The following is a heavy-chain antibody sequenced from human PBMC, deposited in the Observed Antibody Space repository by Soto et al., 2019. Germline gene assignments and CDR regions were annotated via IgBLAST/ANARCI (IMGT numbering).Heavy chain of an antibody. V-gene: IGHV3-23*01. D-gene: IGHD3-10*01. CDR1: GFTFSSYA. Sequence: GGSLRLSCAASGFTFSSYAMNWVRQAPGKGLEWVSAISGSGGSTYYADSVKGRFTISRDNSKNTLYLQMNSLRAEDTAVYYYAKGKRRFGDLLSHYYYYMDVWGKGTTVTVSS. CDR2: ISGSGGST. CDR3: AKGKRRFGDLLSHYYYYMDV. J-gene: IGHJ6*03.